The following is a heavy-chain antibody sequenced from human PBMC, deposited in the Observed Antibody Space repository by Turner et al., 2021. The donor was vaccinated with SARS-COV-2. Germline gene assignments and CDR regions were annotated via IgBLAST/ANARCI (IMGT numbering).Heavy chain of an antibody. CDR1: GGSISSSSYS. CDR3: ASPGGNSGWFFAYDI. Sequence: QLQLQESGPGLVKHSATLSLTCTVSGGSISSSSYSWGWIRQPPGKGLGWIGSIYYSGITYYNPSRKSRVTISVYTSKTQFSLKLNSVTASDTAWYYCASPGGNSGWFFAYDIWGQGTMVTVSS. D-gene: IGHD6-19*01. CDR2: IYYSGIT. J-gene: IGHJ3*02. V-gene: IGHV4-39*01.